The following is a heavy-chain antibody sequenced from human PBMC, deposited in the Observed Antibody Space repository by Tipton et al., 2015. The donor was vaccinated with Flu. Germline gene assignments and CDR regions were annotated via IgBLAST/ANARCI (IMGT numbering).Heavy chain of an antibody. D-gene: IGHD3-3*01. J-gene: IGHJ4*02. CDR1: GGSFSSYY. V-gene: IGHV4-4*07. Sequence: GLVKPSETPSLTCAVYGGSFSSYYWSWIRQPAGKGLEWIGRIYTSGSTNYNPSLKSRVTMSVDTSKNQFSLKLSSVTAADTAVYYCARGCDFWSGGEYYFDYWGQGTLVTVSS. CDR2: IYTSGST. CDR3: ARGCDFWSGGEYYFDY.